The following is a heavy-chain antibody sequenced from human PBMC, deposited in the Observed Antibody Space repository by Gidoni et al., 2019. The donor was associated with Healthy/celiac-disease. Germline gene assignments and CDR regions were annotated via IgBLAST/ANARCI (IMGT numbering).Heavy chain of an antibody. CDR2: IYYSGST. Sequence: GKGLEWIGSIYYSGSTYYNPSLKSRVTISVDTSKNQFSLKLSSVTAADTAVYYCAREGKNTMIVVVRAFDIWGQGTMVTVSS. V-gene: IGHV4-39*02. J-gene: IGHJ3*02. D-gene: IGHD3-22*01. CDR3: AREGKNTMIVVVRAFDI.